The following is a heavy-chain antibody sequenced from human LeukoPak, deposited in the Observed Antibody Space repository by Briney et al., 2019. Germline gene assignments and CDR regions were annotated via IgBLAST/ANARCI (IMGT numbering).Heavy chain of an antibody. J-gene: IGHJ5*02. CDR1: GGSISSYY. CDR3: ARGNYYDPDWFDP. Sequence: SETLSLTCTVSGGSISSYYWSWIRQPPGKGLEWIGYIYYSGSTNYNPSLKGRVTISVDTSKNQFSLKLSSMTAADTAVYYCARGNYYDPDWFDPWGQGTLVTVSS. CDR2: IYYSGST. D-gene: IGHD3-22*01. V-gene: IGHV4-59*01.